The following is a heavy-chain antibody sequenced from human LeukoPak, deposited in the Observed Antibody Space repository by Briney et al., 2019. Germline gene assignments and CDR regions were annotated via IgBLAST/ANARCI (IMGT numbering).Heavy chain of an antibody. CDR1: GFTFNSYW. CDR3: AKAASSGYYGDAFDI. CDR2: INSDGSST. V-gene: IGHV3-74*01. J-gene: IGHJ3*02. Sequence: GGSLRLSCAASGFTFNSYWMHWVRQAPGKGLVWVSRINSDGSSTSYADSVKGRFTISRDNAKNSLYLQMNSLRAEDTALYYCAKAASSGYYGDAFDIWGQGTMVTVSS. D-gene: IGHD3-22*01.